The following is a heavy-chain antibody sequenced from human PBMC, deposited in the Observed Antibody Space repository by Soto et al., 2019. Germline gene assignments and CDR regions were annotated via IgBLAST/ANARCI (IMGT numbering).Heavy chain of an antibody. CDR2: IYWDDDK. CDR1: GFSLSTSGVG. Sequence: QITLKESGPTLVKPTQTLTLTCTFSGFSLSTSGVGVGWIRQPPGKALEWLALIYWDDDKRYSPSLKSRLTNTKDTSKNQVVLTMTNMDPVDTATYYCAHSSTKAWGFECMDYWGQRTLVTVSS. CDR3: AHSSTKAWGFECMDY. V-gene: IGHV2-5*02. J-gene: IGHJ4*02. D-gene: IGHD2-8*01.